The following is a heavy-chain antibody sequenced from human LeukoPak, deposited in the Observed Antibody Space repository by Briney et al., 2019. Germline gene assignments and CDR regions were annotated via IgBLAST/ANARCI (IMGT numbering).Heavy chain of an antibody. Sequence: GASVKVSCTTSGYTFTSYGMHWVRQAPGQSLEWMGWINGGNGNTKYSEKFQGRVTITRDTSASTAYMELSSLRSEDTAVYYCARGQQWLPYYFDYWGQGTLVTVSS. V-gene: IGHV1-3*01. CDR2: INGGNGNT. CDR3: ARGQQWLPYYFDY. J-gene: IGHJ4*02. CDR1: GYTFTSYG. D-gene: IGHD6-19*01.